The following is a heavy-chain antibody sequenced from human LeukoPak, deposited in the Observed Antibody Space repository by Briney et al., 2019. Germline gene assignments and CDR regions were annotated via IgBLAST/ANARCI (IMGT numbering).Heavy chain of an antibody. J-gene: IGHJ4*02. Sequence: PSETLSLTCTVSGGSISSSSDYWGWIRQPPGKGLEWIGSIYYSGSTYYNPSLKSRVTISVNTSKNQFSLKLSSATAADTAVYYCARWARVVVAAFDYWGQGTLVTVSS. CDR3: ARWARVVVAAFDY. D-gene: IGHD2-15*01. V-gene: IGHV4-39*01. CDR1: GGSISSSSDY. CDR2: IYYSGST.